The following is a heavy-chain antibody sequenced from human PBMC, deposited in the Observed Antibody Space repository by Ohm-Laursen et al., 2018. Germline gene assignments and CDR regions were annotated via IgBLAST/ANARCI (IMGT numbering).Heavy chain of an antibody. CDR1: GFSLNAYKAG. D-gene: IGHD1-26*01. Sequence: TQTLTLTCTFSGFSLNAYKAGMGWIRQPPGEALEWIAVIYSDDKKYYSPSLGSRLTITRDTSKTQVVLTMTNMDPVDTATYYCARYNSGSYVNDYWGQGTLVTVSS. CDR2: IYSDDKK. V-gene: IGHV2-5*02. J-gene: IGHJ4*02. CDR3: ARYNSGSYVNDY.